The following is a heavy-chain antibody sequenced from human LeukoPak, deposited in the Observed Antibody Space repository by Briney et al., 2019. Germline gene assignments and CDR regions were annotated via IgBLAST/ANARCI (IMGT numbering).Heavy chain of an antibody. D-gene: IGHD3-22*01. CDR2: IYTSGST. J-gene: IGHJ4*02. CDR1: GGSISGGTYY. V-gene: IGHV4-61*02. Sequence: SQTLSLTCTVSGGSISGGTYYWSWIRQPAGKGLEWIGRIYTSGSTNYNPSLKGRVTMSVDTSKNQFSLKLSSVTAADTAVYYCARDSPGWLGTDYWGQGTLVTVSS. CDR3: ARDSPGWLGTDY.